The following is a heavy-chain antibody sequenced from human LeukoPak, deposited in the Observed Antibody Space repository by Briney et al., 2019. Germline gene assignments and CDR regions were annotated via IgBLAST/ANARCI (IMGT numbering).Heavy chain of an antibody. CDR1: GGSFSSGGYY. V-gene: IGHV4-61*08. D-gene: IGHD1-14*01. Sequence: SETLSLTCTVSGGSFSSGGYYWSWIRQPPGKGLEWIGYIYYSGSTSYNPSLKSRVTLSVDTSKNQFSLKLSSVTAADTAVYYCARITGGSRHLEFWGQGTLVTVSS. CDR2: IYYSGST. J-gene: IGHJ4*02. CDR3: ARITGGSRHLEF.